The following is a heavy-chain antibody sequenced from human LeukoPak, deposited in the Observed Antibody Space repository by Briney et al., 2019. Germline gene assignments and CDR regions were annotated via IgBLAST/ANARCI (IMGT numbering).Heavy chain of an antibody. V-gene: IGHV4-34*01. CDR3: AREGFCTNGVCLPPPSAFWFDP. J-gene: IGHJ5*02. CDR1: GGSFSGYY. D-gene: IGHD2-8*01. Sequence: SETLSLTCAVYGGSFSGYYWSWIRQPPGKGLEWIGEINRSGSTNYNPSLKSRVTISVDTSKNQFSLKLSSVTAADTAVYYCAREGFCTNGVCLPPPSAFWFDPWGQGTLVTVSS. CDR2: INRSGST.